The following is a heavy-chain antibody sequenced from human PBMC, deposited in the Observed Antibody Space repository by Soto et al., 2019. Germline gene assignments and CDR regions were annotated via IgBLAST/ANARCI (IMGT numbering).Heavy chain of an antibody. D-gene: IGHD6-13*01. CDR2: IIPIFGSA. V-gene: IGHV1-69*01. J-gene: IGHJ6*02. Sequence: SLNVSYEATGSTLSSDPISWVRRAPGQGLEWMGGIIPIFGSANYAQKYQGRVTITADESTSTAYMELSSLRSEDTAVYYCARVGEQLDYDDFDDGMDAWGQAPTAT. CDR1: GSTLSSDP. CDR3: ARVGEQLDYDDFDDGMDA.